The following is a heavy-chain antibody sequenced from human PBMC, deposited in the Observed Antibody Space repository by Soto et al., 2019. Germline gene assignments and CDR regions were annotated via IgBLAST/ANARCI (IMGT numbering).Heavy chain of an antibody. D-gene: IGHD1-1*01. CDR1: GHASACHH. Sequence: PWASGSCFGNSCGHASACHHIHSLRQAPGQGLEWMGIVNPGDGRTRYAQMFQDRVTMMRETSTSTIYMELSSLRSEDTAVYYCVRAKLNWFDPWGQGTPVTVSS. CDR3: VRAKLNWFDP. J-gene: IGHJ5*02. CDR2: VNPGDGRT. V-gene: IGHV1-46*01.